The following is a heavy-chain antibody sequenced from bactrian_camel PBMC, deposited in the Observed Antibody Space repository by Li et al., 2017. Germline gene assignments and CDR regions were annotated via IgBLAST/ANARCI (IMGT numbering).Heavy chain of an antibody. Sequence: HVQLVESGGGSVQAGGSLNLSCVVSQWPYTSACVGWFRQSPGKEREKVAHIYTRPGITQYTDSAKGRFTISRDNAKNTVYLQLNSLKSEDSGLYYCATEVLSRVVPGHVLDFGYWGQGTQVTVS. CDR3: ATEVLSRVVPGHVLDFGY. CDR2: IYTRPGIT. J-gene: IGHJ6*01. V-gene: IGHV3S1*01. CDR1: QWPYTSAC. D-gene: IGHD6*01.